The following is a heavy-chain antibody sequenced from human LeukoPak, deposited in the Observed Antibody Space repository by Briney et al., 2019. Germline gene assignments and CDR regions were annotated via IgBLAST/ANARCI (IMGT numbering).Heavy chain of an antibody. CDR2: ISYDGSNK. J-gene: IGHJ6*02. CDR1: GFTFSSYG. Sequence: PGGSLRLSCAASGFTFSSYGMHWVRQAPGKGLEWVAVISYDGSNKYYADSVKGRFTISRDNSKNTLYLQMNSLRAEDTAVYYCANLGELLWFGELLPRDYYYYGMDVWGQGTTVTVSS. D-gene: IGHD3-10*01. V-gene: IGHV3-30*18. CDR3: ANLGELLWFGELLPRDYYYYGMDV.